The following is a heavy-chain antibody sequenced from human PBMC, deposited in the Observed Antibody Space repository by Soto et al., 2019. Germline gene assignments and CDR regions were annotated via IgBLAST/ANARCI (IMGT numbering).Heavy chain of an antibody. CDR1: GYTFTSYY. J-gene: IGHJ5*02. CDR3: ARDRGSGWYSHPGWFDP. V-gene: IGHV1-46*01. Sequence: ASVKVSCKASGYTFTSYYMHWVRQAPGQGLEWMGIINPSGGSTSYAQKFQGRVTMTRDTSTSTVYMELSSLRSEDTAVYYCARDRGSGWYSHPGWFDPWGQGTLVTVS. D-gene: IGHD6-19*01. CDR2: INPSGGST.